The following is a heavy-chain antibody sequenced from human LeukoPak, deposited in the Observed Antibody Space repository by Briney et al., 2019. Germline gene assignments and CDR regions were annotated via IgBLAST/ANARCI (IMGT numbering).Heavy chain of an antibody. CDR2: ISAYNGNT. J-gene: IGHJ4*02. CDR3: ARALSPGYSSGFAFDY. Sequence: ASVKVSCKASGYTFTSYGISWVRQAPGQGLEWMGWISAYNGNTNYAQKLQGRVTMTTDTSTSTAYMELRSLRSDDTAVYYCARALSPGYSSGFAFDYWGQGTLVTVSS. CDR1: GYTFTSYG. V-gene: IGHV1-18*01. D-gene: IGHD6-19*01.